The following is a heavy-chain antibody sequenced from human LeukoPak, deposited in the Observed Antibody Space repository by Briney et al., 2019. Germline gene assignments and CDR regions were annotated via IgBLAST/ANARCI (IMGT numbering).Heavy chain of an antibody. J-gene: IGHJ5*02. CDR3: AREPGYCTGGRCYGGWFDP. CDR2: IHHSGGP. V-gene: IGHV4-34*01. D-gene: IGHD2-15*01. Sequence: SETLSLTCAVYGGSVSTYYWSWIRQSPGKGLELIGEIHHSGGPIYNPSLKSRVAISLDTSRNQISLKLSSVTAADTAVYYCAREPGYCTGGRCYGGWFDPWGQGTLVTVSS. CDR1: GGSVSTYY.